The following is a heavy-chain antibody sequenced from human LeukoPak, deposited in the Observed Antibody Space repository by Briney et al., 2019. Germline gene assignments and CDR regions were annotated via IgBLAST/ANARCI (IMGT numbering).Heavy chain of an antibody. J-gene: IGHJ4*02. CDR1: GYTFSSSW. D-gene: IGHD4-17*01. Sequence: GESLKISCKGSGYTFSSSWIGWVRQMPGKGLEWMGIIYPGDSDTRYSPSFQGQVTISADKSINTAYLQWSSLKATDTGMYFCARQYGRPYDYWGQGILVTVSS. CDR2: IYPGDSDT. CDR3: ARQYGRPYDY. V-gene: IGHV5-51*01.